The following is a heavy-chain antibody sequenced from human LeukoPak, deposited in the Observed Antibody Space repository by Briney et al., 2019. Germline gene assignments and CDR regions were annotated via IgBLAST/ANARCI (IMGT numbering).Heavy chain of an antibody. CDR2: IYSGGST. D-gene: IGHD3-22*01. J-gene: IGHJ3*02. CDR1: GSTVSSNY. CDR3: ARDTYYYDSSGQDAFDI. V-gene: IGHV3-66*01. Sequence: GGSLRLSCAASGSTVSSNYMSWVRQAPGKGLEWVSVIYSGGSTYYADSVKGRFTISRDNSKNTLYLQMNSLRAEDTAVYYCARDTYYYDSSGQDAFDIWGQGTMVTVSS.